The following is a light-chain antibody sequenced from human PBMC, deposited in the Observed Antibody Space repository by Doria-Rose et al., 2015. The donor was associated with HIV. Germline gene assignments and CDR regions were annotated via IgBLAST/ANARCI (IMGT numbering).Light chain of an antibody. CDR3: HQYGTSWT. J-gene: IGKJ1*01. V-gene: IGKV3-20*01. CDR2: DGS. CDR1: QSFSSTY. Sequence: EIVMTQSPGTLSLSPGERATLSCRASQSFSSTYLAWYQQKPGQAHSLLIYDGSTRATGIPDRISASGSGTDFTLTINRLEPEDFALYYCHQYGTSWTFGQGTKVEI.